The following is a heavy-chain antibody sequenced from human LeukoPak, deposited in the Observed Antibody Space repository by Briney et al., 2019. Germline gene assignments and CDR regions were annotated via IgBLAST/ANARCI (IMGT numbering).Heavy chain of an antibody. CDR1: GFSVGTNY. CDR3: ARDRGRTRGAFDI. Sequence: GGSLRLSCAASGFSVGTNYMTWVRQAPGKGLEWVSVIYSGDNTYYADSVKGRFTISRDTPKNTLYLQMNSLRDEDTAVYYCARDRGRTRGAFDIWGQGTMVTVSS. CDR2: IYSGDNT. V-gene: IGHV3-53*01. J-gene: IGHJ3*02. D-gene: IGHD3-10*01.